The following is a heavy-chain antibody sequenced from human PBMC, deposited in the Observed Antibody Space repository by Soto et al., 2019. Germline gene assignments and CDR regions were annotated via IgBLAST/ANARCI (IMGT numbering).Heavy chain of an antibody. CDR2: IYYSGST. V-gene: IGHV4-59*01. CDR1: DGSISIYY. J-gene: IGHJ5*02. CDR3: ARGGSSWWFDP. Sequence: PSETLGITCTFSDGSISIYYWSWIRQPPGKGLEWIGYIYYSGSTNYNPSLKSRVTISVDTSKNQFSLKLSSVTAADTALYYCARGGSSWWFDPWGQGTLVTVSS. D-gene: IGHD6-13*01.